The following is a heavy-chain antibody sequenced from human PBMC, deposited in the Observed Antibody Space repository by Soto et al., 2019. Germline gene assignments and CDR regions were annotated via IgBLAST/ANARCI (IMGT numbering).Heavy chain of an antibody. J-gene: IGHJ6*02. D-gene: IGHD3-10*01. CDR2: IYYSGST. Sequence: SETLSLTCTVSGGSISSYYWSWIRQPPGKGLEWIGYIYYSGSTNYNPSLKSRVTISVDTSKNQFSLKLSSVTAADTAVYYCARDRYYSGMRDYGMDVWGQGTTVTVSS. CDR1: GGSISSYY. CDR3: ARDRYYSGMRDYGMDV. V-gene: IGHV4-59*01.